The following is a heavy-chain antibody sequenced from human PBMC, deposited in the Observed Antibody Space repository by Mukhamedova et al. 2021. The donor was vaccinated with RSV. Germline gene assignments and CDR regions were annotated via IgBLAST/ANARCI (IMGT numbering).Heavy chain of an antibody. CDR3: ARVDQGAFDI. J-gene: IGHJ3*02. Sequence: GLEWMGWISAYNGNTNYAQKLQGRVTMTTDTSTSTAYMELRSLRSDDTAVYYCARVDQGAFDIWGQGTMVTVSS. V-gene: IGHV1-18*01. CDR2: ISAYNGNT.